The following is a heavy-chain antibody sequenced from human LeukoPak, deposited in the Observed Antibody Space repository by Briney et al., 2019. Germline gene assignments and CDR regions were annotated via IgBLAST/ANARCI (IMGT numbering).Heavy chain of an antibody. CDR1: GINFGDYA. CDR3: SRFYDL. J-gene: IGHJ2*01. V-gene: IGHV3-49*04. D-gene: IGHD2/OR15-2a*01. CDR2: IRSRTFGRAP. Sequence: GGSLRLSCAVSGINFGDYAMSRVRQAPGKGLEWLGFIRSRTFGRAPDYAPSVKDRFVISRDDSNSIAYLHMNNVRAEDTAVYFCSRFYDLWGRVTLVTVSS.